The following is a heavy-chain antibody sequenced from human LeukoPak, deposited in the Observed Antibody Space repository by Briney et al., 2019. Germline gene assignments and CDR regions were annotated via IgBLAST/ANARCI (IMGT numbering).Heavy chain of an antibody. Sequence: GGSLRLSCAASGFTFSSYSMNWVRQAPGKGLEWVSSISSSSSYIYYADSVKGRFTISRDNAKNSLYLQMNSLRAEDTAVYYCAIVWFGELLSPPTYWGQGTLVTVSS. J-gene: IGHJ4*02. CDR2: ISSSSSYI. CDR3: AIVWFGELLSPPTY. D-gene: IGHD3-10*01. CDR1: GFTFSSYS. V-gene: IGHV3-21*01.